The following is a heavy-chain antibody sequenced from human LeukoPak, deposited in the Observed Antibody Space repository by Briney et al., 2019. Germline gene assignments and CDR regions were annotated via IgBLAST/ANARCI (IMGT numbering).Heavy chain of an antibody. J-gene: IGHJ4*02. CDR2: IYYSGSA. D-gene: IGHD2-2*01. V-gene: IGHV4-39*01. Sequence: SETLSLTCTVHGDSISNDNYYWGWIRQPPGKGLEWIASIYYSGSAYYNLSLNTRVTISVDTSKNQFSLKVRSVTAADTAVYYCARQGRYQLLFDVDSWGQGTLVTVSS. CDR3: ARQGRYQLLFDVDS. CDR1: GDSISNDNYY.